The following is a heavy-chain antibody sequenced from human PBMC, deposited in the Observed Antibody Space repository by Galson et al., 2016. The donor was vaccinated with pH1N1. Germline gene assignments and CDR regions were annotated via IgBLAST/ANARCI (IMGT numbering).Heavy chain of an antibody. D-gene: IGHD1-26*01. Sequence: SVKVSCKASGYTFTDYYIHWVRQAPGKGLEWVGWINPNSDVTKYAQKFQDRVTMTRDTSINTAYMELSGLTSDDTAVYYCARDSKGGIPFHYWGQGTLVTLSS. CDR2: INPNSDVT. CDR1: GYTFTDYY. CDR3: ARDSKGGIPFHY. J-gene: IGHJ4*02. V-gene: IGHV1-2*02.